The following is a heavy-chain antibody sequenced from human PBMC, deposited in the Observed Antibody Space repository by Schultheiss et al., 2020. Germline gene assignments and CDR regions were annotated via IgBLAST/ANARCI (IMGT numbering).Heavy chain of an antibody. D-gene: IGHD3-10*01. CDR1: GGSISSYY. J-gene: IGHJ6*02. CDR2: IYYSGST. V-gene: IGHV4-59*01. Sequence: SETLSLTCTVSGGSISSYYWSWIRQPAGKGLEWIGYIYYSGSTNYNPSLKSRVTISVHTSKNQLSLKLQSVTAADTAVYYCARGPYYYGSGTYNQEDYYGMDVWGQGTTVTAP. CDR3: ARGPYYYGSGTYNQEDYYGMDV.